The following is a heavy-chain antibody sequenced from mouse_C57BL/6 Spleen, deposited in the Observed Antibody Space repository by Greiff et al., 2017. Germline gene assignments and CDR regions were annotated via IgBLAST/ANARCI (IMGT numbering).Heavy chain of an antibody. CDR1: GYTFTSYG. D-gene: IGHD1-1*01. CDR2: IYPRSGNT. Sequence: VKVVESGAELARPGASVKLSCKASGYTFTSYGISWVKQRTGQGLEWIGEIYPRSGNTYYNEKFKGKATLTADKSSSTAYMELRSLTSEDSAVYFCARDYGSSYWYFDVWGTGTTVTVSS. CDR3: ARDYGSSYWYFDV. V-gene: IGHV1-81*01. J-gene: IGHJ1*03.